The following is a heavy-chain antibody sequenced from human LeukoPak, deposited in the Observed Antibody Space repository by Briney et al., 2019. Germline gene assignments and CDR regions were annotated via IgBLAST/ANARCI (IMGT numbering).Heavy chain of an antibody. Sequence: SETLSLTCTVSGGSMSTYYWSWIRQPAGKGLEWIGRIYSTGSTNYNPSLKSRVTMSVDTSKNQFSLKLTSVTAADTAVYYCAREEVVYTSVDYWGQGTLVTVSS. CDR1: GGSMSTYY. V-gene: IGHV4-4*07. CDR3: AREEVVYTSVDY. J-gene: IGHJ4*02. CDR2: IYSTGST. D-gene: IGHD2-8*02.